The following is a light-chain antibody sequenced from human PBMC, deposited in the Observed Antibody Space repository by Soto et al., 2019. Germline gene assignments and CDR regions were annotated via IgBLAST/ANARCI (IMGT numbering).Light chain of an antibody. CDR3: SSYTSSSTLYV. Sequence: QSVLTQPASVSGSPGQSITISCTGSSSDVGGYNYVSWYQQHPGKAPKLMIYEVSNRPSGVSNRFSGSNSGNTASLTISALQAEDEADYYCSSYTSSSTLYVFGTGTKVTVL. J-gene: IGLJ1*01. CDR2: EVS. V-gene: IGLV2-14*01. CDR1: SSDVGGYNY.